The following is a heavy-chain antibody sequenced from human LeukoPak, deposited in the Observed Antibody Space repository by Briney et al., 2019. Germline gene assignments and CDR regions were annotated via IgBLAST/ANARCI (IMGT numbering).Heavy chain of an antibody. D-gene: IGHD3-22*01. CDR1: GYTFTGYY. CDR3: ARDAGYFPWGYDYDSSGSHFDF. CDR2: INPNSGDT. Sequence: ASVKVSCKASGYTFTGYYIHWVRQAPGQGLEWMGWINPNSGDTNYAQKFQGRVTMTRDTSISTAYMELSRLRSDDTAVYYCARDAGYFPWGYDYDSSGSHFDFWGQGTLVTVSS. V-gene: IGHV1-2*02. J-gene: IGHJ4*02.